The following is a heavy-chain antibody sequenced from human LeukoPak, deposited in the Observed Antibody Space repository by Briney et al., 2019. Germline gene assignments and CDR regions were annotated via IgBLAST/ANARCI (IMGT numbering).Heavy chain of an antibody. CDR1: GGTFSSYA. Sequence: ASVKVSCKASGGTFSSYAIGWVRLAPGQGLEWMGGIIPIFGTANYAQKFQGRVTITADKSTSTAYMELSSLRSEDTAVYYCARVAGSGSYYSDYWGQGTLVTVSS. CDR2: IIPIFGTA. D-gene: IGHD3-10*01. J-gene: IGHJ4*02. V-gene: IGHV1-69*06. CDR3: ARVAGSGSYYSDY.